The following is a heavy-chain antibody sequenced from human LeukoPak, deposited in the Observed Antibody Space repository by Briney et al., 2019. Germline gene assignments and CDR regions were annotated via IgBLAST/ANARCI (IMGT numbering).Heavy chain of an antibody. CDR1: GFTFSSYS. CDR3: ARERQTGDPFDI. J-gene: IGHJ3*02. CDR2: ISRTSSYI. Sequence: GGSLRLSCAASGFTFSSYSMNWVRQAPGKGLEWVSSISRTSSYIHYADSVKGRFTISRDNAKNSLDLQMNSLRAEDTALYYCARERQTGDPFDIWGQGTMVTVSS. V-gene: IGHV3-21*01.